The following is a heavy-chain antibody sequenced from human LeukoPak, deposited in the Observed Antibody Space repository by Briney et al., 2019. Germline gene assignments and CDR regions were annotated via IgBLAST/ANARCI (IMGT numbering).Heavy chain of an antibody. D-gene: IGHD3-10*01. CDR3: AKDHELWFGELSPGVCDY. CDR1: GFTFSSYG. CDR2: IRYDGSNK. Sequence: PGGSLRLSCAASGFTFSSYGMHWVRQAPGKGLEWVAFIRYDGSNKYYADSVKGRFTISRDNSKNTLYLQMNSLRAEDTAVYYCAKDHELWFGELSPGVCDYWGQGTLVTVSS. V-gene: IGHV3-30*02. J-gene: IGHJ4*02.